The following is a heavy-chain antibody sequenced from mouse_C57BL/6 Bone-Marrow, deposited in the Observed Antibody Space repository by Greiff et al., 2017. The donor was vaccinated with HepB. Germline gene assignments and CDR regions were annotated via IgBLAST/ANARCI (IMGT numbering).Heavy chain of an antibody. CDR1: GYTFTSYD. D-gene: IGHD2-4*01. CDR2: IYPRDGST. V-gene: IGHV1-85*01. J-gene: IGHJ3*01. CDR3: ARSGYDYDVAY. Sequence: QVQLQQSGPELVKPGASVKSSCKASGYTFTSYDINWVKQRPGQGLEWIGWIYPRDGSTKYNEKFKGKATLTVDTSSSTAYMELHSLTSEDSAVYFCARSGYDYDVAYWGQGTLVTVSA.